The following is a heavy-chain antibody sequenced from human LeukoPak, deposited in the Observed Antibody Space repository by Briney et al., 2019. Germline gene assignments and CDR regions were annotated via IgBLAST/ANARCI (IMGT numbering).Heavy chain of an antibody. Sequence: GGYLRLSCVASGFMFSSYWMNWVRQAPGKGLVWVSRINSDGSSTSYADSVKGRFTISRDNAKNTLFLQMNSLRAEDTAVYYCARGPGAFDIWGQGTMVTVSS. J-gene: IGHJ3*02. V-gene: IGHV3-74*01. CDR2: INSDGSST. CDR1: GFMFSSYW. D-gene: IGHD2-2*01. CDR3: ARGPGAFDI.